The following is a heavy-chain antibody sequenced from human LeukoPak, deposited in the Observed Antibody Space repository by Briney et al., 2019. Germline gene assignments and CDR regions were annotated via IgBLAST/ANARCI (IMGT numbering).Heavy chain of an antibody. CDR1: GGSISSYY. V-gene: IGHV4-4*07. Sequence: KPSETLSLTCTVSGGSISSYYWSWIRQPAGKGLEWIGHIYTSGSTNYNPSLKSRVTMSVDTAKNQFSLKLSSVTAADTAVYYCAGAVSGTNSRYYYYYMDVWGKGTTVTVSS. J-gene: IGHJ6*03. CDR3: AGAVSGTNSRYYYYYMDV. CDR2: IYTSGST. D-gene: IGHD6-13*01.